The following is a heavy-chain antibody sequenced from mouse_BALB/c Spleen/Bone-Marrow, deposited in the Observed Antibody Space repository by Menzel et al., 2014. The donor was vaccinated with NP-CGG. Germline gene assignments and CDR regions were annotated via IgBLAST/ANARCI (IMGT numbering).Heavy chain of an antibody. CDR1: GFTFSSYA. Sequence: EVKVVESGGGLVKPGGSLKLSCAASGFTFSSYAKSWVRQSPEKRLEWVAEISSGGIYTYYPDTVTGRFTISRDNARNTLYLEMSSLRSEDTAMYYCVRRGKEAMDYWGQGTSVTVSS. J-gene: IGHJ4*01. D-gene: IGHD2-1*01. CDR2: ISSGGIYT. CDR3: VRRGKEAMDY. V-gene: IGHV5-9-4*01.